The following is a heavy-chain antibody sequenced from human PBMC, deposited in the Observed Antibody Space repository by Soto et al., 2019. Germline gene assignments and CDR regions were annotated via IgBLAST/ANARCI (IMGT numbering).Heavy chain of an antibody. D-gene: IGHD3-10*01. CDR2: INHSGST. CDR1: GGSFSGYY. Sequence: PSETLSLTCAVYGGSFSGYYWSWIRQPPGKGLEWIGEINHSGSTNYNPSLKSRVTISVDTSKNQFSLKLSSVTAADTAVYYCARGRLGSVVRGRYYYYGMDVWGQGTTVTVSS. CDR3: ARGRLGSVVRGRYYYYGMDV. J-gene: IGHJ6*02. V-gene: IGHV4-34*01.